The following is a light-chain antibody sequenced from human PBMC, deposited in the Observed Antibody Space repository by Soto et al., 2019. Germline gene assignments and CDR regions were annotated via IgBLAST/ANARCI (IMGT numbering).Light chain of an antibody. CDR3: LSFTNTRPHV. CDR2: ANT. CDR1: SSNIGATYD. V-gene: IGLV1-40*01. Sequence: QSLLTQPPSVSGAPGQRVTISCTGSSSNIGATYDVHWYQQLPGTAPKLLIYANTNRPSGVPDRFSGPKSGTSASLAITGLQVEDEAEYCCLSFTNTRPHVSGNGTKVTGL. J-gene: IGLJ1*01.